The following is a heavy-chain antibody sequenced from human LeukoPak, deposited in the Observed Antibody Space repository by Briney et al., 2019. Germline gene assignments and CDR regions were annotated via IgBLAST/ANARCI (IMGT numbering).Heavy chain of an antibody. CDR2: FDPEDGET. Sequence: ASVKVSCKVSGYTLTELSMHWVRQAPGKGLEWMGGFDPEDGETIYAQKFQGRVTITADESTSTAYMELSSLRSEDTAVYYCARILDDYGDYPGDYWGQGTLVTVSS. J-gene: IGHJ4*02. CDR1: GYTLTELS. CDR3: ARILDDYGDYPGDY. D-gene: IGHD4-17*01. V-gene: IGHV1-24*01.